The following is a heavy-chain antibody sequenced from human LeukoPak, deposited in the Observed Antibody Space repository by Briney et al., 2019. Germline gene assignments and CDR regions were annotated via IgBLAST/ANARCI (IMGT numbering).Heavy chain of an antibody. D-gene: IGHD6-19*01. J-gene: IGHJ4*02. V-gene: IGHV3-23*01. CDR1: GFTFSSYA. CDR2: ISGSGGST. Sequence: GGSLRLSCVASGFTFSSYAMSWVRQAPGKGLEWVSAISGSGGSTYYADSVKGRFTITRDNSKNTLYLQMNSLRAEDTAVYYCAKCIAVAGTTQSEGGSFDYWGQGTLVTVSS. CDR3: AKCIAVAGTTQSEGGSFDY.